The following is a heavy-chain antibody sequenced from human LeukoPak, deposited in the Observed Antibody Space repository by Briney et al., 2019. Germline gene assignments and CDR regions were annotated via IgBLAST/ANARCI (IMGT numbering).Heavy chain of an antibody. CDR1: GFTFSGYS. CDR2: ISSSSSYI. V-gene: IGHV3-21*01. CDR3: AREAEDAFDI. J-gene: IGHJ3*02. Sequence: GGSLRLSCAASGFTFSGYSMNWVRQAPGKGLEWVSSISSSSSYIYYADSVKGRFTISRDNAKNSLYLQMNSLRAEDTAVYYCAREAEDAFDIWGQGTMVTVSS.